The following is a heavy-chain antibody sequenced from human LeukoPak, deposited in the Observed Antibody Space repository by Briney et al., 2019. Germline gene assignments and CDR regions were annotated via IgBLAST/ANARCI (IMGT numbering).Heavy chain of an antibody. Sequence: PGGSLRLSCAASGFIFSSYGMTWVRQAPGKGLEWVSSIGGSGGTTYYADSVKGRFTISRDNSKNTLYLQMNSLRAEDTAVYYCGTSRWSGVVDSWGQGTLVTVSS. CDR2: IGGSGGTT. CDR1: GFIFSSYG. J-gene: IGHJ5*01. CDR3: GTSRWSGVVDS. D-gene: IGHD3-3*01. V-gene: IGHV3-23*01.